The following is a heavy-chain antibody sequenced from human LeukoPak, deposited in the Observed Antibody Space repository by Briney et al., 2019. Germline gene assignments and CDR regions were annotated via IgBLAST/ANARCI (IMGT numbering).Heavy chain of an antibody. CDR3: ARDRWGPLVGDY. CDR2: ISAYNGNR. J-gene: IGHJ4*02. D-gene: IGHD2-8*02. CDR1: GYTFSSYG. Sequence: ASVKVSCKASGYTFSSYGISWVRQAPGQGLEWMGWISAYNGNRNYAQKFQGRVTMTTDKSTSTAYMELRSLRSDDTAVYYCARDRWGPLVGDYWGQGTLVTVSS. V-gene: IGHV1-18*04.